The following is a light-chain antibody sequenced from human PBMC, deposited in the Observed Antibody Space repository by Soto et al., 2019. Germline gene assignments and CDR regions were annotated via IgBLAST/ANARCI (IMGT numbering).Light chain of an antibody. CDR3: QQANSFPLT. J-gene: IGKJ4*01. CDR1: QGISSW. CDR2: AAS. V-gene: IGKV1-12*01. Sequence: DIQMTQSPSSVSSSVGYRFTITCRASQGISSWLSRYQQKPGKAPKLLIYAASSLQSGVPSRFSGSGSGTDFTLTISSLQPEDFATYYCQQANSFPLTFGGGTMGDIK.